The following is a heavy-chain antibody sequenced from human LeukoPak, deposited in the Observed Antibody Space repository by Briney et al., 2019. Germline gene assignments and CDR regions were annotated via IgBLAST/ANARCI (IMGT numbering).Heavy chain of an antibody. CDR1: GFTFSSYA. Sequence: GRSLRLSCAASGFTFSSYAMHWVRQAPGKGLEWVAVISYDGSNKYYADSVKGRFTISRDNSKNTLYLQMNSPRAEDTAVYYCARDLYPLVGYSSGWLTDYWGQGTLVTVSS. V-gene: IGHV3-30-3*01. D-gene: IGHD6-19*01. J-gene: IGHJ4*02. CDR3: ARDLYPLVGYSSGWLTDY. CDR2: ISYDGSNK.